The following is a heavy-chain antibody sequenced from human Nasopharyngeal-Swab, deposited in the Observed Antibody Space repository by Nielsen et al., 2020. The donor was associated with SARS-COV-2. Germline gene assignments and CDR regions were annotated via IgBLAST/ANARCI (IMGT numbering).Heavy chain of an antibody. CDR3: ARAYYFDS. V-gene: IGHV3-74*01. CDR2: IKSDGSST. Sequence: GGSLRLSCAASGFTFSSYWMHWVRQVPGKGLVWVARIKSDGSSTSYADSVKGRLTISRDNAKNTLYLQMNSLRAEDTAVYYCARAYYFDSWGQGTLVTVSS. J-gene: IGHJ4*02. CDR1: GFTFSSYW.